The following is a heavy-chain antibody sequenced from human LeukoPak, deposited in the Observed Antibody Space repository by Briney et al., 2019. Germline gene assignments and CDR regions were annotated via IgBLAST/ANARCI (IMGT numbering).Heavy chain of an antibody. CDR2: TYHSGST. Sequence: SETLSLTCAVSGGSISSGGYSWGWIRQPPGKGLEWIGYTYHSGSTYYNPSLKSRVTISVDRSKNQFSLKLSSVTAADTAVYYCARATPYGDNDYWGQGTLVTVSS. V-gene: IGHV4-30-2*01. CDR1: GGSISSGGYS. D-gene: IGHD4-17*01. J-gene: IGHJ4*02. CDR3: ARATPYGDNDY.